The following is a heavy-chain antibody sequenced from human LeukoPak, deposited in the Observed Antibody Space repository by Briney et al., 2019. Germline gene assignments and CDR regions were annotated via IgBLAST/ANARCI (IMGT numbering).Heavy chain of an antibody. CDR2: IKSKGEGGTT. CDR1: GFTIGNAW. J-gene: IGHJ5*02. D-gene: IGHD5-18*01. Sequence: GGSLRLSCESAGFTIGNAWMSWVRQAPGKGLEWLGRIKSKGEGGTTDYAEPAKGRFVISRDDSRNTLYLQMNNLKIEDTAMYYCTTLRLTASDSWGQGTRVSVSS. V-gene: IGHV3-15*01. CDR3: TTLRLTASDS.